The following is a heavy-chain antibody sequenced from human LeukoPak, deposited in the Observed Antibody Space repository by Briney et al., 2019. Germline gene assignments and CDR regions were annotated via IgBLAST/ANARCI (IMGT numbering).Heavy chain of an antibody. D-gene: IGHD6-19*01. CDR1: GGSISSYY. CDR2: IYTSGST. J-gene: IGHJ6*03. Sequence: PSETLSLTCTVSGGSISSYYWSWIRQPAGKGLEWIGRIYTSGSTNYNPSLKSRVTISVDTSKNQFSLKLSSVTAADTAVYYCARDPQAVAGRRSYYYYYMDVWGKGTTVTVSS. CDR3: ARDPQAVAGRRSYYYYYMDV. V-gene: IGHV4-4*07.